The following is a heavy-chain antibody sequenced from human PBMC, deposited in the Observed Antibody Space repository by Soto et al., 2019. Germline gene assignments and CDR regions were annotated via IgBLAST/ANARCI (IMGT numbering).Heavy chain of an antibody. CDR2: INHSGST. D-gene: IGHD6-19*01. V-gene: IGHV4-34*01. CDR1: GGSFSGYY. CDR3: ARSRAVQWLVNYHYYGMDV. Sequence: SETLPLTCAVYGGSFSGYYWSWIRQPPGKGLEWIGEINHSGSTNYNPSLKSRVTISVDTSKNQFSLNLSSVTAADTAVYYCARSRAVQWLVNYHYYGMDVWSQGTTVIVSS. J-gene: IGHJ6*02.